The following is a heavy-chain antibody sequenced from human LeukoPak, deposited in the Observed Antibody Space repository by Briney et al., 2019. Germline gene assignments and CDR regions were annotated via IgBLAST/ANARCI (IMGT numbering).Heavy chain of an antibody. CDR1: GFTFSRYA. D-gene: IGHD3-16*01. CDR2: FGNSA. J-gene: IGHJ6*04. V-gene: IGHV3-23*01. Sequence: GGSLRVSCAASGFTFSRYAMSWVRQAPGNGLEWVSTFGNSAHYADSVKGRFTISRDNSKNTLYLQMNSLRADDTAVYYCANHGVYGGSYSRDVGAKGPTVIVSS. CDR3: ANHGVYGGSYSRDV.